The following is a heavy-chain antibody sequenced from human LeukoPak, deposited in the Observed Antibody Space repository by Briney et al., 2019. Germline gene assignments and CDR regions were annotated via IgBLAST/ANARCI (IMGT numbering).Heavy chain of an antibody. V-gene: IGHV3-11*01. D-gene: IGHD3-10*01. CDR1: GGSISSYY. J-gene: IGHJ4*02. Sequence: LSLTCTVSGGSISSYYWSWIRQAPGKGLEWVSYISSSGSTIYYADSVKGRFTISRDNAKNSLYLQMNSLRAEDTAVYYCASESGIHYWGQGTLVTVSS. CDR2: ISSSGSTI. CDR3: ASESGIHY.